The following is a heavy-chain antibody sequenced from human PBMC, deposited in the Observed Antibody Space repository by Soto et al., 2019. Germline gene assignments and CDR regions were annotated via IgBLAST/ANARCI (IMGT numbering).Heavy chain of an antibody. J-gene: IGHJ5*02. Sequence: QVQLVESGGGVVQPGRSLRLSCAASGFTFSSYAMHWVRQAPGKGLEWVAVISYDGSNKYYADSVKGRFTISRDNSKNTLYLQMNSLRAEDTSVYYCARGFGSSGWYPGWFDPWGQGTLVTVSS. V-gene: IGHV3-30-3*01. D-gene: IGHD6-19*01. CDR2: ISYDGSNK. CDR3: ARGFGSSGWYPGWFDP. CDR1: GFTFSSYA.